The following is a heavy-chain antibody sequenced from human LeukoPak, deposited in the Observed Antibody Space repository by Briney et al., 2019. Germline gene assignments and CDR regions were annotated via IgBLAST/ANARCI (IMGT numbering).Heavy chain of an antibody. D-gene: IGHD5-24*01. CDR1: GGTFSSYA. CDR2: IIPIFDTA. Sequence: ASVKVSCKASGGTFSSYAISWVRQAPGQGLEWMGGIIPIFDTANYAQKFQGRVTITADESTSTAYMELGSLRSEDTAVYYCARDRRMATTIQYYFDYWGQGTLVTVSS. CDR3: ARDRRMATTIQYYFDY. J-gene: IGHJ4*02. V-gene: IGHV1-69*13.